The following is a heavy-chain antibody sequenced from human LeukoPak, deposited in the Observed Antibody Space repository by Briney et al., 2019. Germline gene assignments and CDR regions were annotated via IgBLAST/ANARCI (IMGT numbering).Heavy chain of an antibody. V-gene: IGHV4-34*01. J-gene: IGHJ4*02. CDR3: ARGRWHPSVRVDH. CDR2: INHSGST. CDR1: GGSFSGYY. Sequence: SETLSLTCAVYGGSFSGYYWSWIRQPPGKGLEWIGEINHSGSTNYNPSLKSRVTISVDTSKNQFSLKLNSVTAADTAVYYCARGRWHPSVRVDHWGQGTLVTVSS. D-gene: IGHD6-13*01.